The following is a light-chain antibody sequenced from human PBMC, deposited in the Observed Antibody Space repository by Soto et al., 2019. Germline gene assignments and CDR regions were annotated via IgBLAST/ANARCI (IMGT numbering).Light chain of an antibody. CDR2: EVS. CDR3: SSYTSSSTRV. J-gene: IGLJ1*01. V-gene: IGLV2-14*01. Sequence: QSALTQPASVSGSPGQSITISCTGTSSDVGGYKYVSWYQQHPGKAPKLLIYEVSNRPSGISNRFSGSKSGNTASLTISGLQAEDEADYYCSSYTSSSTRVLGSGTKLTVL. CDR1: SSDVGGYKY.